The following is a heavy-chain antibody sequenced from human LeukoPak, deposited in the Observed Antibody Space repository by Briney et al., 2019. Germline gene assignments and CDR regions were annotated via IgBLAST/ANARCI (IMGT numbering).Heavy chain of an antibody. D-gene: IGHD3-10*01. Sequence: ASVKVSCKASGYTCTGYYMHWVRQAPGQGLEWMGWINPNSGGTNYAQKFQGRVTMTRDTSISTAYMELSRLRSDDTAVYYCARAGILYYGSGSYYNGWGQGTLVTVSS. CDR2: INPNSGGT. CDR3: ARAGILYYGSGSYYNG. CDR1: GYTCTGYY. J-gene: IGHJ4*02. V-gene: IGHV1-2*02.